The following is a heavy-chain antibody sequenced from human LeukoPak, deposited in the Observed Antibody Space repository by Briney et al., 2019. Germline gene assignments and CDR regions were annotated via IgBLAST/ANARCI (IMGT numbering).Heavy chain of an antibody. CDR3: ARGRGMDV. CDR1: GGSFSGYY. CDR2: INHSGST. V-gene: IGHV4-34*01. J-gene: IGHJ6*02. Sequence: PSETLSLTCAVYGGSFSGYYWSWIRQPPGKGLEWIGEINHSGSTNYNPSLKSRVTLSVDTSKNQFSLKLSSVTAADTAVYYCARGRGMDVWGQGTTVTVSS.